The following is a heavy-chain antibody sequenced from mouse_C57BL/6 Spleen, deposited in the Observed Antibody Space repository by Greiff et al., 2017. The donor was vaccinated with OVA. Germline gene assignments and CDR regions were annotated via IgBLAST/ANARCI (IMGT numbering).Heavy chain of an antibody. CDR1: GFTFSDYY. Sequence: EVQRVASEGGLVQPGSSMKLSCTASGFTFSDYYMAWVRQVPEKGLEWVANINYDGSSTYYLDSLKSRFLISRDNAKNILYLQMSRLKSEDTATYYCARELGGDYFDYWSQGTTLTVSS. J-gene: IGHJ2*01. D-gene: IGHD4-1*01. V-gene: IGHV5-16*01. CDR2: INYDGSST. CDR3: ARELGGDYFDY.